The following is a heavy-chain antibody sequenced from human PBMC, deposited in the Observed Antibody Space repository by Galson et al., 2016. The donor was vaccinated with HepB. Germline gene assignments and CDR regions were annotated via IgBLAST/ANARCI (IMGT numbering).Heavy chain of an antibody. CDR2: ITSSSSLI. J-gene: IGHJ4*02. V-gene: IGHV3-48*02. Sequence: SLRLSCAVFGFNLNSYSMNWVRQAPGKGLEWISYITSSSSLIFYADSVKGRFTISRDNARNSLYLQMNILRDEDTAVYYCARVAYGSGSYYRFYDYWGQGTLVTVS. CDR3: ARVAYGSGSYYRFYDY. D-gene: IGHD3-10*01. CDR1: GFNLNSYS.